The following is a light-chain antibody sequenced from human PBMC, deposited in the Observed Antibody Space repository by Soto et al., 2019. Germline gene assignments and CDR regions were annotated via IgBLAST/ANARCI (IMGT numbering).Light chain of an antibody. CDR2: GNS. CDR3: QSYDSSLSGGV. Sequence: QSVLTQPPSVSGAPGQRVTISCTGSSSNIGAGYDVHWYQQLPGTAPKLLIYGNSNRPSGVPDRFSGSKSGTSASLAITGLQAEDEADCYCQSYDSSLSGGVFGTGTKLTVL. J-gene: IGLJ1*01. CDR1: SSNIGAGYD. V-gene: IGLV1-40*01.